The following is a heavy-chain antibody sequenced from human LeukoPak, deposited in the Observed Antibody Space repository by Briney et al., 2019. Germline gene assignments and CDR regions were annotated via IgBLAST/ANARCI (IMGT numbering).Heavy chain of an antibody. D-gene: IGHD3-16*02. CDR1: GYTFTSYY. CDR2: INPSGGST. Sequence: ASVKVSCKASGYTFTSYYMHWVRQAPGQGLEWMGIINPSGGSTSYAQKFQGRVTMTRDTSTSTVYMELSSLRSEDTAVYYCARAPTYDYVWGSYRYLNNWFDPWGQGTLVTVSS. J-gene: IGHJ5*02. V-gene: IGHV1-46*01. CDR3: ARAPTYDYVWGSYRYLNNWFDP.